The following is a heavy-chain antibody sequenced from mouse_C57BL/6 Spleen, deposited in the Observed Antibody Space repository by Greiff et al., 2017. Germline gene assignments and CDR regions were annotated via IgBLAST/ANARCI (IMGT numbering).Heavy chain of an antibody. CDR3: ARNTMITAGFAY. Sequence: QVQLQQSGPELVKPGASVKISCKASGYAFSSSWMNWVKQRPGQGLEWIGRIYPGDGDTNYNEKFKGKATLTADKSSSTAYMQLSSLTSEDSAVYFCARNTMITAGFAYWGQGTLVTVSA. V-gene: IGHV1-82*01. CDR2: IYPGDGDT. D-gene: IGHD2-4*01. CDR1: GYAFSSSW. J-gene: IGHJ3*01.